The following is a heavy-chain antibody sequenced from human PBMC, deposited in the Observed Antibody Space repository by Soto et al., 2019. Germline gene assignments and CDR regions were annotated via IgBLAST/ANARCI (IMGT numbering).Heavy chain of an antibody. D-gene: IGHD2-15*01. CDR2: IIPIFGTA. Sequence: QVQLVQSGAEVKKPGSSVKVSCKASEGTFSSYAISWVRQTPGQGLEWMGGIIPIFGTANYAQKFQGRVTITADESTSTAYMELSSLRSEDTTVYYCARHPGRPYYYYGMDVWGQGTTVTVSS. CDR3: ARHPGRPYYYYGMDV. CDR1: EGTFSSYA. J-gene: IGHJ6*02. V-gene: IGHV1-69*12.